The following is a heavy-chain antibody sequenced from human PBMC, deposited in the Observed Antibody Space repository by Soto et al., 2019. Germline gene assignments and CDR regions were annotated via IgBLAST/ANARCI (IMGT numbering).Heavy chain of an antibody. D-gene: IGHD3-10*01. V-gene: IGHV4-59*08. CDR3: ARLEGSNWFDP. CDR1: GGSISSYY. CDR2: IYYSGST. J-gene: IGHJ5*02. Sequence: SDTLSLTCTVSGGSISSYYWSWIRQPPGKGLEWIGYIYYSGSTNYNPSLKSRVTISVDTSKNQFSLKLSSVTAADTAVYYCARLEGSNWFDPWGQGTLVTVSS.